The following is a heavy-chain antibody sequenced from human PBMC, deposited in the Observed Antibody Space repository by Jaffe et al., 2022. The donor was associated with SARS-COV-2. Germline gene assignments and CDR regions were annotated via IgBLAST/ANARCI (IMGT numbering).Heavy chain of an antibody. J-gene: IGHJ5*02. CDR2: ISYDGSRT. Sequence: QVQLVESGGGVVQPGRSLRVSCAASGFSISGRAMHWVRQAPGKGLEGVAVISYDGSRTNYADSVKGRFAISRDNSQNTLSLQMNSLRTEDTAIYYCVMLTSSGWFSPPESWGQGTLVTVSS. V-gene: IGHV3-30*09. D-gene: IGHD6-19*01. CDR3: VMLTSSGWFSPPES. CDR1: GFSISGRA.